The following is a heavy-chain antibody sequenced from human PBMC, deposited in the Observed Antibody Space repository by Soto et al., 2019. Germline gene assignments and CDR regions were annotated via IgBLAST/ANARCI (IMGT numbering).Heavy chain of an antibody. CDR3: ARDLYYYDSSGYLPQGYYYYGMDV. Sequence: SETLSLTCTVSGGSISSGGYYWSWIRQHPGKGLEWIGYIYYSGSTYYNPSLKSRVTISVDTSKNQFSLKLSSVTAADTAVYYCARDLYYYDSSGYLPQGYYYYGMDVWGQGTTVTVSS. J-gene: IGHJ6*02. V-gene: IGHV4-31*03. CDR2: IYYSGST. CDR1: GGSISSGGYY. D-gene: IGHD3-22*01.